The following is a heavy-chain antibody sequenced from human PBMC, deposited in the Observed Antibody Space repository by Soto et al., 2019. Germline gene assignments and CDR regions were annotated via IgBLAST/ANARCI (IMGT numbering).Heavy chain of an antibody. CDR2: IYYTGST. D-gene: IGHD5-12*01. Sequence: QVQLQESGPRLVKPSETLSLTCSVSGGSISSYYWSWIRQPPGKGLEWIGYIYYTGSTNYNPSLKSRVTISVDTSKNQFSLNLSSLTAAATTVYYCARDGEVASNLHWVDLWGQGTLVTVSS. CDR3: ARDGEVASNLHWVDL. J-gene: IGHJ5*02. V-gene: IGHV4-59*01. CDR1: GGSISSYY.